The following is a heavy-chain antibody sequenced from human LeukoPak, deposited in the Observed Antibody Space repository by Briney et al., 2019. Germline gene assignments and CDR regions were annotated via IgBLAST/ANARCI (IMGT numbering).Heavy chain of an antibody. CDR1: GFTFSLYW. Sequence: GGSLGLSCAASGFTFSLYWMSWVRQAPGKGLEWVANIKQDGSEKYYVDSVKGRFTISRDNAKNSLYLQMNSLRAEDTAVYYCARDGDTSGYSDWGQGSLVTVSS. CDR3: ARDGDTSGYSD. V-gene: IGHV3-7*01. CDR2: IKQDGSEK. D-gene: IGHD3-22*01. J-gene: IGHJ4*02.